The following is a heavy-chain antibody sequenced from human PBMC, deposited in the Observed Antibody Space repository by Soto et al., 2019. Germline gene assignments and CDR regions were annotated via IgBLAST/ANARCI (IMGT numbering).Heavy chain of an antibody. V-gene: IGHV1-69*08. J-gene: IGHJ6*02. D-gene: IGHD2-21*02. Sequence: QVQLVQSGAEVKKPGSSVKVSCRASGDTFSSYTVNCVRQAPGLGLEWLGRIIPVLGTTDYAQKFKGRVTITADKSTNIVYMELSSLRSEDRAVYYCARRRYCGYDCYHKHYYGMDVWGQGTTVTVAS. CDR3: ARRRYCGYDCYHKHYYGMDV. CDR1: GDTFSSYT. CDR2: IIPVLGTT.